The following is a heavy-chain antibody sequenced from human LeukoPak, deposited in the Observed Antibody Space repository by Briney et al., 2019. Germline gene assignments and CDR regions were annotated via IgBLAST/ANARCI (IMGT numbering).Heavy chain of an antibody. CDR2: INHSGST. V-gene: IGHV4-34*01. CDR3: ARGLPLRAYKWFDP. J-gene: IGHJ5*02. D-gene: IGHD1-14*01. Sequence: PSETLSLTCAVYGGSFSGYYWSWIRQPPGKGLEWIGEINHSGSTNYNPSLKSRVTISVDTSKNQFSLKLSSVTAADTAVYYCARGLPLRAYKWFDPWDQGTLVTVSS. CDR1: GGSFSGYY.